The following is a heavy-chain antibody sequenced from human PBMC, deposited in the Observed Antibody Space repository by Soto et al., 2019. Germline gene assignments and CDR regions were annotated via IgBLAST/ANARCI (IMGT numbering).Heavy chain of an antibody. CDR2: ISAYNGNT. CDR3: AREEPEVYSSRYYDY. D-gene: IGHD6-13*01. V-gene: IGHV1-18*01. J-gene: IGHJ4*02. Sequence: ASVKVSCKASGYTFTSYGISWVRQAPGQGLEWMGWISAYNGNTNYAQKLQGRVTMTTDTSTSTAYMELRSLRSDDTAVYYCAREEPEVYSSRYYDYWGQGTLVTVSS. CDR1: GYTFTSYG.